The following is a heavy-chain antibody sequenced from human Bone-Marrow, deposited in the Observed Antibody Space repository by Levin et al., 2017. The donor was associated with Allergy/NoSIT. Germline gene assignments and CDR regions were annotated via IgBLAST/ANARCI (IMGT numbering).Heavy chain of an antibody. CDR3: AKDFRYYERSSESAFDI. V-gene: IGHV3-23*01. CDR2: ISGSGDIT. D-gene: IGHD3-22*01. Sequence: GESLKISCAASGFTFRTFAMTWVRQAPGKGLEWVSTISGSGDITDYADSVKGRFTISRDNSQNTLSLQMKSLRADDTAVYYCAKDFRYYERSSESAFDIWGQGTLVTVSS. CDR1: GFTFRTFA. J-gene: IGHJ3*02.